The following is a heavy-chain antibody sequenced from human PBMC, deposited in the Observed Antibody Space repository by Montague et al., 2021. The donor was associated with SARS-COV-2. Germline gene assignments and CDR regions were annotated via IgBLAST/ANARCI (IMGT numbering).Heavy chain of an antibody. CDR2: IYYSGST. D-gene: IGHD3-9*01. Sequence: SETLSLTCTVSGGSISSSSYYWGWIRQPPGKGLEWIGSIYYSGSTYYNPSLKSRVTISVDTSKNQFSLKLRSVTAADTAVYYCARQNDILTGYYCYGMDVWGQGTTVTVSS. J-gene: IGHJ6*02. CDR1: GGSISSSSYY. V-gene: IGHV4-39*01. CDR3: ARQNDILTGYYCYGMDV.